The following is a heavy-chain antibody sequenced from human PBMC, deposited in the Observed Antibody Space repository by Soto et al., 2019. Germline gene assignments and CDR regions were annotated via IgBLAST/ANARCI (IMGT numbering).Heavy chain of an antibody. CDR1: GYTFTSYG. J-gene: IGHJ4*02. D-gene: IGHD5-18*01. V-gene: IGHV1-18*01. CDR3: ARDKQLWLPYYFDY. Sequence: GASVKVSCKASGYTFTSYGISWVRQAPGQGLEWMGWISAYNGNTNYAQKFQGRVTMTRDTSTSTVYMELSSLRSEDTAVYYCARDKQLWLPYYFDYWGQGTLVTVSS. CDR2: ISAYNGNT.